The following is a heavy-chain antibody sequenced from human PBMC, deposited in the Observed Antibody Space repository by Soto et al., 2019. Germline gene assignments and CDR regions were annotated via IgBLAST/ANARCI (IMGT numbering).Heavy chain of an antibody. CDR1: GYSFTSYW. J-gene: IGHJ6*02. CDR3: ARVGGSYYQGYYYYGMDV. V-gene: IGHV5-51*01. CDR2: IYPGDSDT. D-gene: IGHD1-26*01. Sequence: PGEPLKISCKGSGYSFTSYWIGWVRQMPGKGLEWMGIIYPGDSDTRYSPSFQGQVTISADKSISTAYLQWSSLKASDTAMYYCARVGGSYYQGYYYYGMDVWGQGTTVTVS.